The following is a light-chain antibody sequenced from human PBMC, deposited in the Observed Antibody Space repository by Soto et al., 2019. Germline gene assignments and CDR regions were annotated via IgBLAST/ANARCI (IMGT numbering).Light chain of an antibody. V-gene: IGLV1-47*01. Sequence: QAVVTQPPSASGTPGQRVTISCSGSSSNIGSNYVYWYQHLPGTAPKLLIYMNNQRPSGVPDRFSGSKSGTSASLAISGLRSEDEADYYCAAWDDSLTAGVFGGGTKLTVL. CDR3: AAWDDSLTAGV. J-gene: IGLJ3*02. CDR2: MNN. CDR1: SSNIGSNY.